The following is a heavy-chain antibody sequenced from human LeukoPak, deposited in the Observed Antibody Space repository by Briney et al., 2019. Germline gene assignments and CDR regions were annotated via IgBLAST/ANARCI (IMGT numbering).Heavy chain of an antibody. J-gene: IGHJ5*02. D-gene: IGHD2-15*01. CDR3: ARAKRIVVVPAAHSDWFDP. Sequence: PSETLSLTCAVYGGSFSGYYWSWIRQPPGKGLEWIGEINHSGSTNYNPSLKSRVTIPVDTSKNQFSLKLSSVTAADTAVYYCARAKRIVVVPAAHSDWFDPWGQGTLVTVSS. CDR2: INHSGST. CDR1: GGSFSGYY. V-gene: IGHV4-34*01.